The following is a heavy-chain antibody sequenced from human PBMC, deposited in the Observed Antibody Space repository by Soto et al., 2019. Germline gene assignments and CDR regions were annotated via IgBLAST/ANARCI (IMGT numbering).Heavy chain of an antibody. J-gene: IGHJ4*02. D-gene: IGHD5-12*01. CDR3: AREDPVGGYSGYDYFDY. CDR1: GGTFSSYT. CDR2: IIPILGIA. Sequence: SVKVSCKASGGTFSSYTISWVRQAPGQGLEWMGRIIPILGIANYAQKFQGRVTITADKSTSTAYMELSSLRSGDTAVYYCAREDPVGGYSGYDYFDYWGQGTLVTVSS. V-gene: IGHV1-69*04.